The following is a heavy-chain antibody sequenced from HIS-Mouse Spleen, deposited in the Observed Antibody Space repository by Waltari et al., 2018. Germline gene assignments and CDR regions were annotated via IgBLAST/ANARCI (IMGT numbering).Heavy chain of an antibody. CDR2: IKPNSGGT. CDR1: GYTFTGYY. J-gene: IGHJ2*01. Sequence: QVQLVQSGAEVKKPGASVKVSCKASGYTFTGYYMHWVRPAPGQGLEWMGRIKPNSGGTNYAQKFQGRVTMTRDTSISTAYMELSRLRSDDTAVYYCATHFSGYYYWYFDLWGRGTLVTVSS. CDR3: ATHFSGYYYWYFDL. D-gene: IGHD3-22*01. V-gene: IGHV1-2*02.